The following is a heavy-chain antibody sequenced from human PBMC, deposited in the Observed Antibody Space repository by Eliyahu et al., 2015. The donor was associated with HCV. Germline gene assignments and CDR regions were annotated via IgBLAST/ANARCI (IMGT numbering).Heavy chain of an antibody. Sequence: QVQLQESGPGLVKPSETLSLTCTVPGGSITTYYWSWIRQPPGKGLEWIGYIHYSGSTNYNPPLKSRVTISLDTSKNQFSLNLTSVTAADTAVYYCASGGGGIAVAGTGGWFDPWGQGNLVTVSS. CDR3: ASGGGGIAVAGTGGWFDP. V-gene: IGHV4-59*01. CDR1: GGSITTYY. J-gene: IGHJ5*02. D-gene: IGHD6-19*01. CDR2: IHYSGST.